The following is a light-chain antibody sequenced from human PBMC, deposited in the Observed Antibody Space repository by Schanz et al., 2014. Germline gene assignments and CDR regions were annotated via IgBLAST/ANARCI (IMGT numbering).Light chain of an antibody. J-gene: IGLJ2*01. CDR1: SGDVGAYNY. V-gene: IGLV2-14*03. Sequence: QSALTQPASVSGSPGQSITISCTGTSGDVGAYNYVSWYQHHPGKAPKLMIFDVSHRPSGVSNRFSGSKSGTSASLAITGLQAEDEADYYCQSYDSSLTGSVFGGGTKLTVL. CDR3: QSYDSSLTGSV. CDR2: DVS.